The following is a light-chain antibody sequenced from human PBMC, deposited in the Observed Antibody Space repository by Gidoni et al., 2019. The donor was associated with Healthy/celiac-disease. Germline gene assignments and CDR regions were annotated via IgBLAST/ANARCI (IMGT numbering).Light chain of an antibody. Sequence: EIVMTQSPATLSVSPGERATLSCRASQSVSSNLAWYQQKPGQAPRLLIYGASTRATGIPARFSGSGSGTEFTLTISSLQSEDFAVYYCQQYNNWNTFXXXTKLEIK. CDR3: QQYNNWNT. J-gene: IGKJ2*01. CDR1: QSVSSN. CDR2: GAS. V-gene: IGKV3-15*01.